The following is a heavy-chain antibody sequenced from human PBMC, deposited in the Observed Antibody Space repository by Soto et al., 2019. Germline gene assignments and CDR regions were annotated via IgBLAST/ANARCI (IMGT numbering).Heavy chain of an antibody. J-gene: IGHJ5*01. D-gene: IGHD6-19*01. V-gene: IGHV1-69*02. CDR3: ASKYSSGWYES. CDR1: GGTFSSYT. CDR2: IIPILGIA. Sequence: QVQLVQSGAEVKKPGSSVKVSCKASGGTFSSYTISWVRQAPGQGLEWMGRIIPILGIANYAQKFQGRVTITADKSTSTAYMELSSLRSEDTAVYYCASKYSSGWYESWGQGTLVTVSS.